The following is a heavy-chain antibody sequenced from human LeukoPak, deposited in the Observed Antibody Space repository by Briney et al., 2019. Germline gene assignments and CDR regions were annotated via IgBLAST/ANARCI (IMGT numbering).Heavy chain of an antibody. J-gene: IGHJ4*02. CDR1: GFTFSSYS. Sequence: GGSLRLSCAASGFTFSSYSMNWVRQAPGQGLEWVSYISSSGSTIYYADSVKGRFTVSRDNAKNSLYLQMNSLRDEDTAVFYCARDVYGDYVFEFWGQGTLVAVSS. D-gene: IGHD4-17*01. V-gene: IGHV3-48*02. CDR2: ISSSGSTI. CDR3: ARDVYGDYVFEF.